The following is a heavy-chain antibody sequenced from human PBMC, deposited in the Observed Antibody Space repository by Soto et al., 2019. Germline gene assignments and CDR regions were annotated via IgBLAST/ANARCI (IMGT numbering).Heavy chain of an antibody. CDR2: VFYTGFT. J-gene: IGHJ4*02. Sequence: SETLSLTCAVSGYSISSGYYWGWLRQSPGKGPEWIGSVFYTGFTSYNPSLESRVSVSVDTSKNQFSLKVSGVSAADTAVYYCATSQKGYNWNYFDHWGQGALVTVSS. CDR1: GYSISSGYY. V-gene: IGHV4-38-2*01. CDR3: ATSQKGYNWNYFDH. D-gene: IGHD1-20*01.